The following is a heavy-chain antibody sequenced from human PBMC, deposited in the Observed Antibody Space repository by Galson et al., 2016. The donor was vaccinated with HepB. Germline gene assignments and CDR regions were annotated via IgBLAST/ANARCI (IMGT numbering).Heavy chain of an antibody. CDR3: ARHGSGSRFNEWFDP. J-gene: IGHJ5*02. Sequence: PALVKPTQTLTLTCTFSGFSLNSSGTDVGWIRQPPGQAPEWLALMYWNGDRQYSPTLKSRLTVTKDTSNNQVVLTLTNVDSVDTATYYCARHGSGSRFNEWFDPWGQGVRVTVSS. D-gene: IGHD3-10*01. CDR1: GFSLNSSGTD. CDR2: MYWNGDR. V-gene: IGHV2-5*01.